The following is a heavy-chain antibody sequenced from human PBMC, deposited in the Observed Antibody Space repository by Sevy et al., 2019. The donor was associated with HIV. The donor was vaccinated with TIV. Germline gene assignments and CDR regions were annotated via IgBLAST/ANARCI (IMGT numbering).Heavy chain of an antibody. CDR1: GDSISSGLYY. J-gene: IGHJ5*02. D-gene: IGHD4-17*01. CDR2: IYPGGST. V-gene: IGHV4-61*02. CDR3: ARDLPDYGDYGRFDP. Sequence: SETLSLTCTVSGDSISSGLYYWSWIRQPAGKGLEWIGRIYPGGSTNYNPSLRGRGSISVDTSTNQFSLKLNSVTAADTAVYYCARDLPDYGDYGRFDPWGQGTLVTVSS.